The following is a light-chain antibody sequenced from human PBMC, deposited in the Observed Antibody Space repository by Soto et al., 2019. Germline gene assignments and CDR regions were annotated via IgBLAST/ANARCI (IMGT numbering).Light chain of an antibody. CDR3: SSYTSASALGI. J-gene: IGLJ2*01. V-gene: IGLV2-14*01. Sequence: QSALTQPASVSGSPGQTITISCAGTNFDIGRYNYVSWNRQHPGEAPKLIIFEVNNRPSGISNRFSGSKSGTTASLTISGLQVEDEAHYFCSSYTSASALGIFGGGTKLTVL. CDR2: EVN. CDR1: NFDIGRYNY.